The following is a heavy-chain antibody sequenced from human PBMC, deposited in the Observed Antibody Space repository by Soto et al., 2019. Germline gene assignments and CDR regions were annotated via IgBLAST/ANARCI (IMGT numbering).Heavy chain of an antibody. CDR3: AKDGLFGGVIVDLPLVYFDY. D-gene: IGHD3-16*02. J-gene: IGHJ4*02. CDR2: ISGSGGST. CDR1: GFTFSSYA. Sequence: PGGSLRLSCAASGFTFSSYAMSWVRQAPGKGLEWVSAISGSGGSTYYADSVKGRFTISRDNSKNTLYLQMNSLRAEDTAVYYCAKDGLFGGVIVDLPLVYFDYWGQGTLVTVSS. V-gene: IGHV3-23*01.